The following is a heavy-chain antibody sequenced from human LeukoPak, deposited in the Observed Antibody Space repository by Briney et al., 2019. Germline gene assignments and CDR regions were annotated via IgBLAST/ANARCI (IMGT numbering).Heavy chain of an antibody. D-gene: IGHD6-13*01. CDR1: GFTFSDYY. CDR2: ISSSGSTI. V-gene: IGHV3-11*04. Sequence: PGGSLRLSCAASGFTFSDYYMSWIRQAPGKGLEWVSYISSSGSTIYYADSVKGRFTISRDNAKNSLYLQMNSLRAEDTAVYYCARDKISSWMSIDAFDIWGQGTMVTVSS. CDR3: ARDKISSWMSIDAFDI. J-gene: IGHJ3*02.